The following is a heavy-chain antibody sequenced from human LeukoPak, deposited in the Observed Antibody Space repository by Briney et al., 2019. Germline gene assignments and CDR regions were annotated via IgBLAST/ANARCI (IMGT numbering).Heavy chain of an antibody. CDR1: GFIFDDYG. V-gene: IGHV3-20*04. Sequence: GGSLRLSCAASGFIFDDYGMSWVRQAPGKGLEWVSGINWKGGSTGYADSVKGRFTISRDNAKNSLYLQMNSLRAEDTAVYYCARDYYGSFQHWGQGTLVTVSS. J-gene: IGHJ1*01. CDR2: INWKGGST. CDR3: ARDYYGSFQH. D-gene: IGHD3-10*01.